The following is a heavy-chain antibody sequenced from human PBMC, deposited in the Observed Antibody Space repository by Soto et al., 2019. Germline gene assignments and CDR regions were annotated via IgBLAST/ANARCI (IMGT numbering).Heavy chain of an antibody. CDR3: ASPRLGYCSGTCSGWGYFDY. J-gene: IGHJ4*02. V-gene: IGHV1-46*01. D-gene: IGHD2-2*01. Sequence: QVQLVQSGAEVKEPGASVKVSCKASGYNFTSQYMHWVRQAPGQGLEWMAIINPSGNSTSYSQKFQGRLPVTRDTSTSTVYMELSSLRSDDSAVYFCASPRLGYCSGTCSGWGYFDYWGQGTLVTVS. CDR2: INPSGNST. CDR1: GYNFTSQY.